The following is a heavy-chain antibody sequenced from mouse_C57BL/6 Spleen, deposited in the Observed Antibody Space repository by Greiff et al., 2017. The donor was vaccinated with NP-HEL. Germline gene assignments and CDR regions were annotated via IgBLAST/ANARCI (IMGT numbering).Heavy chain of an antibody. V-gene: IGHV1-80*01. Sequence: VQLQQSGAELVKPGASVKISCKASGYAFSSYWMNWVKQRPGKGLEWIGQIYPGDGDTNYNGKFKGKATLTADKSSSTAYMQLSSLTSEDSAVYFCARDGSSYLYYFDYWGQGTTLTVSS. J-gene: IGHJ2*01. D-gene: IGHD1-1*01. CDR2: IYPGDGDT. CDR1: GYAFSSYW. CDR3: ARDGSSYLYYFDY.